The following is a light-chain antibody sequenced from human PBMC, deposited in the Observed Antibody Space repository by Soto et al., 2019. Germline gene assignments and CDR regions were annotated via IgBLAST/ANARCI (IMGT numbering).Light chain of an antibody. Sequence: QSVLTQPASVSGSPGQSITISCTGTSSDVGSYNLVSWYQQHPGKAPKLMIYEGSKRPSGVSNRFSGSKSGNTASLTISGLQAEDEADYYCCSYVSSKTYVFGTGTKVTVL. CDR2: EGS. J-gene: IGLJ1*01. CDR1: SSDVGSYNL. CDR3: CSYVSSKTYV. V-gene: IGLV2-23*01.